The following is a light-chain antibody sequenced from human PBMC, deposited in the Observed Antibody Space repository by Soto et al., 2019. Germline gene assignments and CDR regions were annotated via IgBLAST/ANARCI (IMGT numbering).Light chain of an antibody. V-gene: IGLV2-14*01. CDR1: SSDVGGYNY. Sequence: QSSMTHSASLSGSPGPSTTSSCTGTSSDVGGYNYVSWYQQHPGKAHKLMIYEVSDRPSGVSNRFSGSKSGNTASLTISGRQAEDEADYYCSSYTSSSTYVCGTGTKVTVL. CDR3: SSYTSSSTYV. J-gene: IGLJ1*01. CDR2: EVS.